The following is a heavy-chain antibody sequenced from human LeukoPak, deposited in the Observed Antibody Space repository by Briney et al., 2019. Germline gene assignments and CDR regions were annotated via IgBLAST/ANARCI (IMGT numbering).Heavy chain of an antibody. CDR2: ISYDGSNK. CDR3: ARDRTARGAYYFDC. CDR1: GFTFSSYA. D-gene: IGHD6-6*01. J-gene: IGHJ4*02. Sequence: GGSLRLSCAASGFTFSSYAMSWVRQAPGKGLEWVAVISYDGSNKYYADSVKGRFTISRDNSKNTLYLQMNSLRAEDTAVYYCARDRTARGAYYFDCWGQGTLVTVSS. V-gene: IGHV3-30-3*01.